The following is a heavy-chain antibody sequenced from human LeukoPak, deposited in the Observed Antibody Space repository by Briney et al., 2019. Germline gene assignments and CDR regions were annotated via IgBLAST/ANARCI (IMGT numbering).Heavy chain of an antibody. CDR1: GFTFSSYA. D-gene: IGHD1-26*01. CDR2: ISYDGSNK. Sequence: GGSLRLSCAASGFTFSSYAMHWVRQAPGKGLEWVAVISYDGSNKYYADSVKGRFTISRDNSKNTLYLQMNSLRAEDTAVYYCAREQWDTFDYWGQGTLVTVSS. J-gene: IGHJ4*02. V-gene: IGHV3-30-3*01. CDR3: AREQWDTFDY.